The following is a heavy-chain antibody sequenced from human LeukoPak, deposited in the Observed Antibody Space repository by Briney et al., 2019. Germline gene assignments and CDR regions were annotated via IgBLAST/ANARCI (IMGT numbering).Heavy chain of an antibody. Sequence: SETLSLTCTVSGVSISSGGYYWSWIRQHPGKGLEWIGYIYYSGSTYYNPSLKSRVTISVDTSKNQFSLKLSSVTAADTAVYYCASGVDVDAFDIWGQGTMVTVSS. D-gene: IGHD2-15*01. CDR1: GVSISSGGYY. J-gene: IGHJ3*02. CDR3: ASGVDVDAFDI. CDR2: IYYSGST. V-gene: IGHV4-31*03.